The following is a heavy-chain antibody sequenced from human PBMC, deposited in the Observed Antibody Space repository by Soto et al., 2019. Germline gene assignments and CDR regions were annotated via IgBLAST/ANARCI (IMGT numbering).Heavy chain of an antibody. D-gene: IGHD6-19*01. CDR2: IYWDDDK. CDR1: GFSLSSTRMA. Sequence: QITLKESGPTLVKPTQTLTLTCTFSGFSLSSTRMAVGWIRQPPGTALEWLALIYWDDDKRYSPFLKSRLTITKDTYKNQVVLTMSNMDPVDTARYYCAHIVVAGLGYYFDYWGQGTLVTVSS. CDR3: AHIVVAGLGYYFDY. J-gene: IGHJ4*02. V-gene: IGHV2-5*02.